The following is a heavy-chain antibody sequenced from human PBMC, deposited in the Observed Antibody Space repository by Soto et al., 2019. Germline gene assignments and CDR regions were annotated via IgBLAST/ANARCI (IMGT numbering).Heavy chain of an antibody. D-gene: IGHD5-12*01. CDR3: ARNETTIYNWFDS. V-gene: IGHV3-48*02. CDR2: ISSSSTI. CDR1: GFTFSSYT. J-gene: IGHJ5*01. Sequence: PGGSLRLSCAASGFTFSSYTMNLVRQAPGKGLEWVSYISSSSTIYYADSVKGRFTISRDNAKNSLYLQMNSLRDEDTAVYYCARNETTIYNWFDSWGQAILVTVS.